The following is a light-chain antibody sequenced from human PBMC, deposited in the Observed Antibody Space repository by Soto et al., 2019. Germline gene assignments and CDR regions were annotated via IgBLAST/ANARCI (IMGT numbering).Light chain of an antibody. Sequence: QSALTQPASVSGSPGQSITISCTGTSSDVGSHNLVSWYQQHPDKAPKLMIYEGSKRPSGVSNRFSGSNSGNTASLTISGLQAEDEADYYCCSYVNRTYVFGTGTKLTVL. CDR2: EGS. CDR1: SSDVGSHNL. CDR3: CSYVNRTYV. J-gene: IGLJ1*01. V-gene: IGLV2-23*01.